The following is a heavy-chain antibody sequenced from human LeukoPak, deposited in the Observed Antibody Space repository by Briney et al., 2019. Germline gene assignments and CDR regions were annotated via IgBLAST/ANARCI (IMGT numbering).Heavy chain of an antibody. V-gene: IGHV4-34*01. CDR1: GGSFSGYS. J-gene: IGHJ4*02. D-gene: IGHD2-15*01. CDR2: INHSGST. CDR3: ARLSLDQLLLSYFDY. Sequence: SETLSLTCAVYGGSFSGYSWSWIRQPPGKGLGWIGEINHSGSTNYNPSLKSRVTISVDTSKNQFSLKLSSVTAADTAVYYCARLSLDQLLLSYFDYWGQGTLVTVSS.